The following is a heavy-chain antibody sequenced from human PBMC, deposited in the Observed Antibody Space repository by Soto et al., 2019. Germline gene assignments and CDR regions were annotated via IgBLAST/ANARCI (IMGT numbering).Heavy chain of an antibody. CDR1: GFTFDDYS. CDR3: ARPNIQSAWNDGFDI. D-gene: IGHD1-1*01. J-gene: IGHJ3*02. CDR2: ISYEGSNK. Sequence: QVQLVESGGGVVQPGRSLRLSCAAFGFTFDDYSMHWVRQAPGKGLEWVALISYEGSNKYYADSVKGRFTISRDNEKNTLFLEVNSLRTEDTAVYYCARPNIQSAWNDGFDIWGQGTMVTVSS. V-gene: IGHV3-30-3*01.